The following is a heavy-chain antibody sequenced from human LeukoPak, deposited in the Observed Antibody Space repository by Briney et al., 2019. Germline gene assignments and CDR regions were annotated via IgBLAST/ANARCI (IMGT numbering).Heavy chain of an antibody. CDR2: IYYSGST. J-gene: IGHJ4*02. D-gene: IGHD1-26*01. CDR1: GGSISSGGYS. Sequence: SETLSLTCAVSGGSISSGGYSWSWIRQPPGKGLEWIGYIYYSGSTYYNPSLKSRVTISVDTSKNQFSLKLSSVTAADTAVYYCAREGWVNDFDYWGQGTLVTVSS. CDR3: AREGWVNDFDY. V-gene: IGHV4-30-2*01.